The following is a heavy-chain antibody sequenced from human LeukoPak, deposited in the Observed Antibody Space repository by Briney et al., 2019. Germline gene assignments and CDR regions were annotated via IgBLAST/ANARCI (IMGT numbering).Heavy chain of an antibody. CDR2: ISVMADST. J-gene: IGHJ4*02. CDR1: GFTFSSYA. D-gene: IGHD4-23*01. V-gene: IGHV3-23*01. CDR3: AKDLLEYGGNPHVVDY. Sequence: PGGSLRLSCAASGFTFSSYAMSWVRQAPGKGLEWVSAISVMADSTYYADSVKGRFTISRDNSKNTLYLQMNSLRAEDTAVYYCAKDLLEYGGNPHVVDYWGQGTLVSVSS.